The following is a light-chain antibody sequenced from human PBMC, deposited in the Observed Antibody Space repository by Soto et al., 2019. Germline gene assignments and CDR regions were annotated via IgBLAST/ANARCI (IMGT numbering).Light chain of an antibody. CDR3: QQYYLVPFT. V-gene: IGKV4-1*01. J-gene: IGKJ3*01. CDR1: QSVLYTSNNQNY. CDR2: GAS. Sequence: DIVITQSPDSLGVSLGERATINCKSSQSVLYTSNNQNYLAWYQQKSGQPPKLXIYGASARESGVPARFSGSGSGTDFTLTINGLQADDVAVYYCQQYYLVPFTFGPGTKVDIK.